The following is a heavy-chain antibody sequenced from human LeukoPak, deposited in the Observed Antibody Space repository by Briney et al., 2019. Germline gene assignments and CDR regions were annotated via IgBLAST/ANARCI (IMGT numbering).Heavy chain of an antibody. V-gene: IGHV4-59*01. J-gene: IGHJ4*02. D-gene: IGHD3-22*01. CDR1: GGSISSYY. CDR3: AREWRDYYDTSGGFDY. Sequence: PSETLSLTCTVSGGSISSYYWSWIRQPPGKGLEWIGYIYYSGSTNYNPSLKSRVTISVDTSKNQFSLKLSSVTAADTAVYYCAREWRDYYDTSGGFDYWGQGTPVTVSS. CDR2: IYYSGST.